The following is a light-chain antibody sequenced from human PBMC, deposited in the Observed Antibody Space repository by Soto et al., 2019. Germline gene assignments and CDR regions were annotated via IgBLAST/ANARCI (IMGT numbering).Light chain of an antibody. CDR2: AAS. CDR1: QSISSY. J-gene: IGKJ4*01. V-gene: IGKV1-39*01. Sequence: DIQMTQSPSSLSASVGDRVTITCRASQSISSYLNWYQQKPGKAPQLLIYAASSLQIGVPSRFSGTGSGTAFTLTISRLQPEDFATYYCQQSYSTPLTFGGGTKVEIK. CDR3: QQSYSTPLT.